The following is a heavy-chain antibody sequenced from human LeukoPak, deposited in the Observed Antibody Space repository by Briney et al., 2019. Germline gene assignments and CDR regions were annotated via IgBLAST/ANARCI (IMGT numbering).Heavy chain of an antibody. CDR2: TYYRSKWYN. V-gene: IGHV6-1*01. D-gene: IGHD2-2*01. J-gene: IGHJ5*02. CDR3: ARDRGYCSSTSCYSGYWFDP. Sequence: SQTLSLTCAISGDSVSSNSAAWNWIRQSPSRSLEWLGRTYYRSKWYNDYAVSVKSRITINPDTSKNQFSLQLNSVTPEDTAVYYCARDRGYCSSTSCYSGYWFDPWGQGTLVTVSS. CDR1: GDSVSSNSAA.